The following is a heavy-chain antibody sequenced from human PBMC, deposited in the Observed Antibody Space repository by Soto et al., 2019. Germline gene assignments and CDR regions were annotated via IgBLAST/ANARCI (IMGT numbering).Heavy chain of an antibody. J-gene: IGHJ4*02. D-gene: IGHD1-26*01. CDR1: GFTFSRYP. V-gene: IGHV3-30-3*01. Sequence: QVQLVESGGGVVQPGRSLRLSCAASGFTFSRYPMYWVRQAPGNGLEWVAVIPYDGNNKYYADSVKGRFTISRDNAKNTLYLQMNNLRPEDTAVYYGAKGLGSYYFDYWGQGTLVTVSS. CDR2: IPYDGNNK. CDR3: AKGLGSYYFDY.